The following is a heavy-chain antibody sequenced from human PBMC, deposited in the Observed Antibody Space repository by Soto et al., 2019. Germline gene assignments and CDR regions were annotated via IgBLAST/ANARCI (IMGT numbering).Heavy chain of an antibody. Sequence: QVQLVESGGGVVQPGRSLRLSCEACGFTFSSYAMHWVRQAPGKGLEWVAVIWYDGSNKYYADSVKGRFTICRDNSKSRLYQEMNSLRAEDTAVYYCARDPRMATIPHETDYWGQGTLATVSS. CDR1: GFTFSSYA. CDR2: IWYDGSNK. CDR3: ARDPRMATIPHETDY. D-gene: IGHD5-12*01. V-gene: IGHV3-33*01. J-gene: IGHJ4*02.